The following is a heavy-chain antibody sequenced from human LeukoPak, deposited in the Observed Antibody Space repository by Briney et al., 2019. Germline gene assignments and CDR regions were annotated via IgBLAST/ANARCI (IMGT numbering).Heavy chain of an antibody. V-gene: IGHV4-39*01. J-gene: IGHJ4*02. CDR3: ASYPGIVVAFFDY. D-gene: IGHD3-22*01. Sequence: PSETLSLTCTVSGGAISSSSYYWGWIRQPPGKGLEWIGSIYYSGSTYYHPSLKSRVTISVDTSKTQFSLKLSTVTAADTAVYYCASYPGIVVAFFDYWGQGTLVTVSS. CDR2: IYYSGST. CDR1: GGAISSSSYY.